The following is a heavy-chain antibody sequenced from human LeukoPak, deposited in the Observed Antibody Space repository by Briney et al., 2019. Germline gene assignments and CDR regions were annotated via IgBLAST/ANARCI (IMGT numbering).Heavy chain of an antibody. CDR1: GYIFTAYY. V-gene: IGHV1-2*02. Sequence: ASVKVSCKAPGYIFTAYYMHWVRQAPGQGLEWMGWINPNNGGTNYAQKFQGRVTMTRDTSISTAYMELRRLRSDDTAVYYCARDPGRYFDYWGQGTLVTVSS. CDR2: INPNNGGT. J-gene: IGHJ4*02. CDR3: ARDPGRYFDY.